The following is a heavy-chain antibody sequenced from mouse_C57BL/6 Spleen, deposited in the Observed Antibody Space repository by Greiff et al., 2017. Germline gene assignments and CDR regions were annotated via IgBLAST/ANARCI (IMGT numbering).Heavy chain of an antibody. CDR1: GFTFSSYT. V-gene: IGHV5-9*01. Sequence: EVMLVESGGGLVKPGGSLKLSCAASGFTFSSYTMSWVRQTPEKRLEWVATISGGGGNTYYPDSVKGRFTISRDNAKNTLYLQMSSLRSEDTALYYCARQLGRYFDDWGQGTTLTVAS. CDR3: ARQLGRYFDD. J-gene: IGHJ2*01. CDR2: ISGGGGNT.